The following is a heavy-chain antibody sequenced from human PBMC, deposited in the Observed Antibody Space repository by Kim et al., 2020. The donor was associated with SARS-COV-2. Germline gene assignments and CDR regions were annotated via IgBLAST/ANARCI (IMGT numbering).Heavy chain of an antibody. CDR3: ARGYYGSGSSYKDVLDF. CDR2: TYFRSKWYF. J-gene: IGHJ4*02. V-gene: IGHV6-1*01. Sequence: SQTLSLTCAISGDSVSSKSAVWNWIRQSPSRGLEWLGRTYFRSKWYFDYAVSVRSRISVNPDTSKNQFSLQLNSLTPEDTAMYFCARGYYGSGSSYKDVLDFSGQGPLVTVSS. D-gene: IGHD3-10*01. CDR1: GDSVSSKSAV.